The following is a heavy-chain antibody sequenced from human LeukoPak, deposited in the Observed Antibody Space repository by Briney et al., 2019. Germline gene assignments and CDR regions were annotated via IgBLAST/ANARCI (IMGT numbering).Heavy chain of an antibody. Sequence: GGSLRLSCEASGFTFSTYSMNWVRLAPGQGLEWVSSISTSGAYKYYADSVQGRFTISRDNARNSLYLQMNSLRAEDTAVFYCASDYGDSLYYHYGMDVWGQGTTVTVSS. CDR1: GFTFSTYS. CDR2: ISTSGAYK. J-gene: IGHJ6*02. D-gene: IGHD4-17*01. CDR3: ASDYGDSLYYHYGMDV. V-gene: IGHV3-21*01.